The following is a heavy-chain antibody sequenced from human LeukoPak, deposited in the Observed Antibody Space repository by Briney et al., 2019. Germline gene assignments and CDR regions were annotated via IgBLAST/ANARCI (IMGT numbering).Heavy chain of an antibody. Sequence: SETLSLTCAVYGGSFSGYYWGWIRQPPGKGLEWIGSINYSGSTYYNPSLKSRVTISVDTSKNQFSLNLSSVTAADTAVYYCARGFDSSGYYLAHLDYWGQGTLVTVSS. CDR1: GGSFSGYY. J-gene: IGHJ4*02. V-gene: IGHV4-34*01. CDR3: ARGFDSSGYYLAHLDY. CDR2: INYSGST. D-gene: IGHD3-22*01.